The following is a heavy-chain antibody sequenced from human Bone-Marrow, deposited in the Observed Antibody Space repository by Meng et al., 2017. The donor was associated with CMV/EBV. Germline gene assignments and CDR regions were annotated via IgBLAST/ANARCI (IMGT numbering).Heavy chain of an antibody. Sequence: GGSLRLSCAAFGFTFSSYAMHWVRQAPGKGLEWVSVIYSGGSTYYADSVKGRFTISRDNSKNTLYLQMNSLRAEDTAVYYCARGYCSSTSCYVFRFDPWGQGTLVTVSS. CDR3: ARGYCSSTSCYVFRFDP. J-gene: IGHJ5*02. CDR2: IYSGGST. V-gene: IGHV3-66*02. CDR1: GFTFSSYA. D-gene: IGHD2-2*01.